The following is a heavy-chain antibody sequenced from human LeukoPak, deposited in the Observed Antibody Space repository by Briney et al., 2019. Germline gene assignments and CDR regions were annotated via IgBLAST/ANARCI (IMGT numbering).Heavy chain of an antibody. V-gene: IGHV4-39*01. CDR3: ARLVWSGEPLQYYFDY. J-gene: IGHJ4*02. CDR1: GGSISSSSYY. Sequence: SETLSLTCTVSGGSISSSSYYWGWIRQPPGKGLEWIGSIYYSGSTYYNPSLESRVTISVDTSKNQFSLKLSSVTAADTAVYYCARLVWSGEPLQYYFDYWGQGTLVTVSS. D-gene: IGHD3-10*01. CDR2: IYYSGST.